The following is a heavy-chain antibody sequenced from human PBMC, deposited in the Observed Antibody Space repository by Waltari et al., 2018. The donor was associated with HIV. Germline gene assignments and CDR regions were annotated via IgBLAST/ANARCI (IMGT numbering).Heavy chain of an antibody. CDR3: ARGRGGGGSSGNWFDP. D-gene: IGHD2-15*01. V-gene: IGHV4-59*01. J-gene: IGHJ5*02. CDR1: VGSLSNYF. Sequence: QVQLQESGPGQMKPSETLSLTCTVPVGSLSNYFWSWIRQLPGKGLEWLGYIYYSGSTNYNPSLKSRVTISVDTSKSQFSLKLSSVTAADTAVYYCARGRGGGGSSGNWFDPWGQGTLVTVSS. CDR2: IYYSGST.